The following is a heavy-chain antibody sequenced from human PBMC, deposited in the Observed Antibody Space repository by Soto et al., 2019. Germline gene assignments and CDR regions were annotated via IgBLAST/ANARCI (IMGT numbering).Heavy chain of an antibody. CDR2: IDTSGHST. CDR3: AKDSWYFDL. CDR1: GFVFTNFW. Sequence: GGSLRLSCEASGFVFTNFWMHWVRHVPGKGLVWVARIDTSGHSTNYAESVKGRFTISRDNAKNTVSLQMNSLRVEDTGVYYCAKDSWYFDLWSQGSQVTVS. V-gene: IGHV3-74*01. D-gene: IGHD6-13*01. J-gene: IGHJ4*02.